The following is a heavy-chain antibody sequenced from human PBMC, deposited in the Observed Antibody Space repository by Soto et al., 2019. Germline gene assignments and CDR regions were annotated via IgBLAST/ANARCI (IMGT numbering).Heavy chain of an antibody. CDR1: GFSLSPYW. CDR2: LSSDGFGA. J-gene: IGHJ4*02. CDR3: ARDLGGPDY. V-gene: IGHV3-74*03. D-gene: IGHD3-16*01. Sequence: DLEESGGGLVQPGGSLRLSYAASGFSLSPYWMHWVRQVPGRGLEWVARLSSDGFGAAYADSVKGRFFISRDIARNTLSLQMNSLRADDTAVYYCARDLGGPDYWGRGTSVTVSS.